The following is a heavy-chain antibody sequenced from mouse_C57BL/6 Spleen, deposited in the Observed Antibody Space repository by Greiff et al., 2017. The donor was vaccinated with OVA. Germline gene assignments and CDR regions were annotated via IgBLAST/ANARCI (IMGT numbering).Heavy chain of an antibody. V-gene: IGHV1-81*01. Sequence: VQLQQSGAELARPGASVKLSCKASGYTFTSYGISWVKQRTGQGLEWIGEIYPRSGNTYYTEKFKGKATLTADKSSSTAYMELRSLPSEDSSVYFFATSGPPYSLDSCGQGPSVTVSS. CDR3: ATSGPPYSLDS. CDR2: IYPRSGNT. D-gene: IGHD3-1*01. CDR1: GYTFTSYG. J-gene: IGHJ4*01.